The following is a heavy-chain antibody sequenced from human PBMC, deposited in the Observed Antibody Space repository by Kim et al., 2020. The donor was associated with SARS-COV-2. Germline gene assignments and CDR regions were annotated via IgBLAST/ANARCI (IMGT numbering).Heavy chain of an antibody. CDR2: ISSNGGST. V-gene: IGHV3-64D*06. D-gene: IGHD2-2*01. CDR1: GFTFSSYA. J-gene: IGHJ6*02. Sequence: GGSLRLSCSASGFTFSSYAMHWVRQAPGKGLEYVSAISSNGGSTYYADSVKGRFTISRDNSKNTLYLQMSSLRAEDTAVYYCVNLGHGLYCSSTSCYSVSPRNYYGMDVWGQGTTVTVSS. CDR3: VNLGHGLYCSSTSCYSVSPRNYYGMDV.